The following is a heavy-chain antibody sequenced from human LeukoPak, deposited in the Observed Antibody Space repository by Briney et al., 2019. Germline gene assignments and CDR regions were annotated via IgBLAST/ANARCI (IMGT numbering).Heavy chain of an antibody. CDR3: ARARCSSTSCYSYYYYYMDV. Sequence: GGSLRLSCAASGFTFSSYSMNWVRQAPGKGLEWVSSISSSSSYIYYADSVKGRFTISRDNAKNSLYLQMNSLRAEDSAVYYCARARCSSTSCYSYYYYYMDVWGKGTTVTVSS. D-gene: IGHD2-2*01. V-gene: IGHV3-21*01. CDR1: GFTFSSYS. J-gene: IGHJ6*03. CDR2: ISSSSSYI.